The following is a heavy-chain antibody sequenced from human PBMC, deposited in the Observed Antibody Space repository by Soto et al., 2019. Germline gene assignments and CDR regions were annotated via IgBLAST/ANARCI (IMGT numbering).Heavy chain of an antibody. Sequence: ASGFTFGDHAMSWVRQAPGKGLEWVSVISARGGITYYADSVKGRFTISRDNAKKTLYLQMNSLRADDTAVYYCAKGLLIMVRKVVIPPQYYYGMDVWGQGTTVTVSS. CDR1: GFTFGDHA. J-gene: IGHJ6*02. CDR3: AKGLLIMVRKVVIPPQYYYGMDV. CDR2: ISARGGIT. V-gene: IGHV3-23*01. D-gene: IGHD3-10*01.